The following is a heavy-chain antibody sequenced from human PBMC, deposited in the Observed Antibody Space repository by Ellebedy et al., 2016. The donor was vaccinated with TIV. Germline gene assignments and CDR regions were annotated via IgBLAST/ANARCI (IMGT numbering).Heavy chain of an antibody. D-gene: IGHD1-26*01. V-gene: IGHV4-34*01. CDR2: INHSGST. CDR3: ARGDSGSSSEVDY. Sequence: MPSETLSLTCAVYGGSFSGYYWSWIRQPPGKGLEWIGEINHSGSTNYNPSLKSRVTISVDTSKNQFSLKLSSVTAADTAVYYCARGDSGSSSEVDYWGQGTLVTVSS. J-gene: IGHJ4*02. CDR1: GGSFSGYY.